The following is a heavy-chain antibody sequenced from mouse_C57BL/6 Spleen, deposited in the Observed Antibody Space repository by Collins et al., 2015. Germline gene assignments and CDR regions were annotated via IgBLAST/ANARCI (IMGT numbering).Heavy chain of an antibody. Sequence: EVQLQQSVAELVRPGASVKLSCTASGFNXKNTYMHWVKQRPEQGLEWIGRIDPANGNTKYAPKFQGKATITADTSSNTAYLQLSSLTSEDTAIYYCARQPLGYYFDYWGQGTTLTVSS. CDR2: IDPANGNT. CDR1: GFNXKNTY. CDR3: ARQPLGYYFDY. D-gene: IGHD4-1*01. J-gene: IGHJ2*01. V-gene: IGHV14-3*01.